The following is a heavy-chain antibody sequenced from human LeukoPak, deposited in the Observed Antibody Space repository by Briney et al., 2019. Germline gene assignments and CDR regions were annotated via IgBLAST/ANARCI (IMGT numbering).Heavy chain of an antibody. CDR3: ASTSIIRGYDHDQFY. CDR1: GFTVSGNY. D-gene: IGHD5-12*01. V-gene: IGHV3-53*01. J-gene: IGHJ4*02. CDR2: IRGDDST. Sequence: GGSLGLSCAASGFTVSGNYMGWVRQAPGKGLECVSLIRGDDSTYYADSVKGRFTISRDSSKNTLYLQMNNLRAEDSAVYYCASTSIIRGYDHDQFYWGQGTLVTVSS.